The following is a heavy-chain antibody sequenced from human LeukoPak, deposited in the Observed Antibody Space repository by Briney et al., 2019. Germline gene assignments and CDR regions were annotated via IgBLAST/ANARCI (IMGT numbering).Heavy chain of an antibody. CDR2: INPIFGTA. D-gene: IGHD4-17*01. CDR3: AKRGLVRHGVAFDI. CDR1: GGTFSSYA. V-gene: IGHV1-69*13. J-gene: IGHJ3*02. Sequence: GASVKVSCKASGGTFSSYAISWVRQAPGQGLEWMGGINPIFGTANYAQKFQGRVTITADESTSTAYMELSSLRAEDTALYYCAKRGLVRHGVAFDIWGQGTMVTVSS.